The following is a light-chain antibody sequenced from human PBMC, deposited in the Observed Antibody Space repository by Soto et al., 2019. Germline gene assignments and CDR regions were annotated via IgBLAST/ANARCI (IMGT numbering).Light chain of an antibody. CDR2: GAS. Sequence: IVFTQSPGTLSLSPGERATPSCRASQSVSSSYLAWYQQKPGQAPRLLIYGASSRATGIPDRFSGSGSGTDFTLTISRLEPEDFAVYYCQQYQTFGPGTKVDIK. CDR1: QSVSSSY. J-gene: IGKJ3*01. CDR3: QQYQT. V-gene: IGKV3-20*01.